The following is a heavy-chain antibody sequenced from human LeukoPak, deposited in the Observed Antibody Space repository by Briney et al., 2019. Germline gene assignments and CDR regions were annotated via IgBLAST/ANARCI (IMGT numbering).Heavy chain of an antibody. D-gene: IGHD2-8*01. CDR2: MQYTGST. V-gene: IGHV4-59*01. Sequence: SETLSLTCTVSGGSISSYYWSWIRQPPGKGLEWIGYMQYTGSTNYNPSLKSRVTISLDSSNTQLSLKLKSVTAADTAVYFCARVRRFNGPYNVYFDYWGQGTLVTVSS. J-gene: IGHJ4*02. CDR1: GGSISSYY. CDR3: ARVRRFNGPYNVYFDY.